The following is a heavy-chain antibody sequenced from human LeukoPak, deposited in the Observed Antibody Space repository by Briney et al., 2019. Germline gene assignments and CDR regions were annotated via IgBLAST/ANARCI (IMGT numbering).Heavy chain of an antibody. V-gene: IGHV3-30-3*01. J-gene: IGHJ4*02. Sequence: AGGSLRLSCAASGFTFSSYAMHWVRQAPGKGLEWVAVISYDGSNKYYADSVKGRFTISRDNSKNTLYLQMNSLRAEDTAVYYCARKVAGWGQGTLVTVSS. CDR3: ARKVAG. CDR1: GFTFSSYA. CDR2: ISYDGSNK.